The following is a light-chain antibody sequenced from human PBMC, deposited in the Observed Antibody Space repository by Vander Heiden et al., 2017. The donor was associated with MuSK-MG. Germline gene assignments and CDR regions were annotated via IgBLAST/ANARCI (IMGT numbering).Light chain of an antibody. CDR2: DAS. J-gene: IGKJ4*01. CDR3: QQRSNWLT. CDR1: QSVSSY. Sequence: EIVLTHSSAPLSLSPGERATLSCRASQSVSSYLAWYQQKPGQAPRLLIYDASSRATGIPARFSGSGSGTDFTLTISSLEPEDFAVYYCQQRSNWLTFGGGTKVEIK. V-gene: IGKV3-11*01.